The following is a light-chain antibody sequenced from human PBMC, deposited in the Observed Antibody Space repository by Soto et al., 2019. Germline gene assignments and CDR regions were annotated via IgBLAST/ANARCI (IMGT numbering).Light chain of an antibody. CDR2: GAS. CDR1: QSVSSSY. V-gene: IGKV3-20*01. CDR3: QQYGSSLTWT. Sequence: EIVLTQSPGTLSLSPGERATLSCRASQSVSSSYLAWYQQKPGQAPRLLIYGASSRATGIPDRFSGSGSGTDFTLTISRREAEDFAVYYCQQYGSSLTWTFGQGTKVEIK. J-gene: IGKJ1*01.